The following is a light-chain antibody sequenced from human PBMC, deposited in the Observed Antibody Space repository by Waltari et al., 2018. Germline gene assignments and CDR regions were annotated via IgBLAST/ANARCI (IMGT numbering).Light chain of an antibody. CDR3: QQSYSTPLT. Sequence: DIQMTQSPSSLSASVGDRVTITCRASQSISSYLNWYKQKPGKAPKLLRYAASRLQSGVPSRLSSRGSGTDFTLTISSLQPEDFATYYCQQSYSTPLTFGGGTKVEIK. V-gene: IGKV1-39*01. J-gene: IGKJ4*01. CDR1: QSISSY. CDR2: AAS.